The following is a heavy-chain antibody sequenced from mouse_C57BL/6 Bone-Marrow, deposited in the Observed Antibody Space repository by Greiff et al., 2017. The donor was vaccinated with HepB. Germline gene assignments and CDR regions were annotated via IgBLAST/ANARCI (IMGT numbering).Heavy chain of an antibody. CDR3: ARGGYYGYFDY. V-gene: IGHV1-55*01. CDR2: IYPGSGNT. D-gene: IGHD1-1*01. Sequence: QVQLQQPGAELVKPGASVKMSCKASGYTFTSYWITWVKQRPGQGLEWIGDIYPGSGNTYYNEKFKGKATLTADKSSSTAYMELRSLTSEDSAVYFCARGGYYGYFDYWGQGTTLTVSS. CDR1: GYTFTSYW. J-gene: IGHJ2*01.